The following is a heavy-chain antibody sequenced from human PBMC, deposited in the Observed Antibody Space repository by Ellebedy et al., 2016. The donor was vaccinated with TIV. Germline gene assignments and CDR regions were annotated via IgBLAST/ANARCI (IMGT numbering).Heavy chain of an antibody. CDR2: ISSSSFNI. CDR3: TRGDSSGWYYSGY. CDR1: GFIFSDYY. J-gene: IGHJ4*02. V-gene: IGHV3-11*01. D-gene: IGHD6-13*01. Sequence: GESLKISXAASGFIFSDYYMSWIRQAPGKGLELVSYISSSSFNIYYVDSVKGRFTISRDNANNSLHLQMSSLRAEDTAVYYCTRGDSSGWYYSGYWGRGTLVTVSS.